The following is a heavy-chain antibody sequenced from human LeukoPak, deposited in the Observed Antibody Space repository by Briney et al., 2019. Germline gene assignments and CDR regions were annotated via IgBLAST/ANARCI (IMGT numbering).Heavy chain of an antibody. CDR2: ISSSSSYI. D-gene: IGHD2-15*01. V-gene: IGHV3-21*01. Sequence: GGSLRLSCAASGFTFSSYSMNWVRQAPGKGLEWVSSISSSSSYIYYADSVKGRFTISRDNAKNSLYLQMNSLRAEDTAVYYCARDRIDPALYFDYWGQGTLVTVSS. J-gene: IGHJ4*02. CDR1: GFTFSSYS. CDR3: ARDRIDPALYFDY.